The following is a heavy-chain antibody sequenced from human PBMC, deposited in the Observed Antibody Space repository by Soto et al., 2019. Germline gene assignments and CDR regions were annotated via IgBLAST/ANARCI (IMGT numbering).Heavy chain of an antibody. CDR2: TRNKASSYTT. CDR1: GFSFSDYY. D-gene: IGHD3-22*01. Sequence: EVQLVESGGGLVQPGASLRLSCAASGFSFSDYYINWVRQAPGKGLEWVGRTRNKASSYTTDYAAFVKGRFTISRDDSKNLIYLQMNSLKTEDTAVYYCAREGSSSGPDYEYWGQGTLVTVSS. V-gene: IGHV3-72*01. J-gene: IGHJ4*02. CDR3: AREGSSSGPDYEY.